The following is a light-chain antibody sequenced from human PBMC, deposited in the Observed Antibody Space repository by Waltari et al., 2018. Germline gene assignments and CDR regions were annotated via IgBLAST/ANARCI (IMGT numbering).Light chain of an antibody. CDR2: ATS. CDR3: QQSRTAPLT. Sequence: TGRASQSVTTYLNWYQQKPGKAPNLLISATSILQSGVPSRFSGSGSGTDFTLTISSLQPEDFATYYCQQSRTAPLTFGGGTKVEIK. V-gene: IGKV1-39*01. J-gene: IGKJ4*01. CDR1: QSVTTY.